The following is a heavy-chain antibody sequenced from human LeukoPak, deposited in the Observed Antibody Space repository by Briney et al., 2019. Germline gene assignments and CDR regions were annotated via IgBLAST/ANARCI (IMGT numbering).Heavy chain of an antibody. J-gene: IGHJ4*02. Sequence: PSETLSLTCTVSGGSISSYYWSWIRQPPGKGLEWIGYIHYSGSTNYNPSLKSRVTISVDTSKNQFSLKLSSVTAADTAVYYCARATLPTLNWNGYYFDYWGQGTLVTVSS. CDR3: ARATLPTLNWNGYYFDY. CDR1: GGSISSYY. D-gene: IGHD1-1*01. CDR2: IHYSGST. V-gene: IGHV4-59*01.